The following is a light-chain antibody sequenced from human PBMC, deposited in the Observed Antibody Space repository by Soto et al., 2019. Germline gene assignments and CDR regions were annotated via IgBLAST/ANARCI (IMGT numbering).Light chain of an antibody. CDR1: QSVSSSY. CDR3: QHYGSSPRST. Sequence: EIVLTQSPGALSLSPGERAALSCRASQSVSSSYLAWYQQKPGQAPRLLIYGASSRATDIPDRFSGSGSGTDFTLTISRLEPGDFAVYYCQHYGSSPRSTFDQGTKLEIK. CDR2: GAS. V-gene: IGKV3-20*01. J-gene: IGKJ2*01.